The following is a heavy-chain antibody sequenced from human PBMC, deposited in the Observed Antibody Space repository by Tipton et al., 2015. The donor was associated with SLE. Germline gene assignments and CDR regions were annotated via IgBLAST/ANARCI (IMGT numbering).Heavy chain of an antibody. V-gene: IGHV3-9*01. CDR3: AKARGWFYFDY. J-gene: IGHJ4*02. CDR2: ISWNSGSI. CDR1: GFIFDDYA. D-gene: IGHD2-15*01. Sequence: SLRLSCAASGFIFDDYAMHWVRQAPGKGLEWVSGISWNSGSIGYADSVKGRFTISRDNAKNSLYLQMNSLRAEDTALYYCAKARGWFYFDYWGQGTLVTVSS.